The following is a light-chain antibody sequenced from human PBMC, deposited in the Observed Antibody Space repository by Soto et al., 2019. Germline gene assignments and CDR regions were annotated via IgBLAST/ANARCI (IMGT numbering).Light chain of an antibody. V-gene: IGKV2-28*01. Sequence: ETVITHSPLSRPVTPGDPPSTSSSSVQSSLQSMGYTYLDWYLQKPGQFPQLLIYLASNRASGVPDRFSGSGSGTDFTLKISRVEAEDVGVYYCMQALKTPLTFGQGTKLEIK. CDR3: MQALKTPLT. J-gene: IGKJ2*01. CDR2: LAS. CDR1: QSSLQSMGYTY.